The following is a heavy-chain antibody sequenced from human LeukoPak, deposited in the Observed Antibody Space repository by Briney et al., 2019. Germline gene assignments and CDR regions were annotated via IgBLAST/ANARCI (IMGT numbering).Heavy chain of an antibody. CDR3: ARAEGPLNYYYDSSGYLEY. J-gene: IGHJ4*02. D-gene: IGHD3-22*01. CDR1: GFTFSSYS. Sequence: PGGSLRLSCAASGFTFSSYSMNWVRQAPGKGLEWVSSISSSSSYIYYADSVKGRFTISRDNAKNSLYLQMNSLRAEDTAVYYCARAEGPLNYYYDSSGYLEYWGQGTLVTVSS. V-gene: IGHV3-21*01. CDR2: ISSSSSYI.